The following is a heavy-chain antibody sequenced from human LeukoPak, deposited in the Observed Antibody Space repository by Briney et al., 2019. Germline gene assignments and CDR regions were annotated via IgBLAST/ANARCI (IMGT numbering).Heavy chain of an antibody. CDR1: GFTFSSYW. D-gene: IGHD4-17*01. CDR2: IKQDGSEK. CDR3: ARVNWDYGDYGKPRFDP. V-gene: IGHV3-7*01. Sequence: GGSLRLSCAASGFTFSSYWMSWVRQAPGKGLEWVANIKQDGSEKYYVDSVKGRFTISRDNAKNSLYLQMNSLRAEDTAVYYCARVNWDYGDYGKPRFDPWGQGTLVTVSS. J-gene: IGHJ5*02.